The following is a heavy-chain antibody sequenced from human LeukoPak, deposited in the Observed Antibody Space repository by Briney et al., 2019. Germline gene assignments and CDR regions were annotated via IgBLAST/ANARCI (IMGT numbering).Heavy chain of an antibody. J-gene: IGHJ4*02. CDR3: AKGYYGSGSYGWFDY. V-gene: IGHV3-23*01. D-gene: IGHD3-10*01. Sequence: GGSLRLSCAASGFTFSSYAMSWVRQAPGKGLEWVSAISGSGGSTYYADSVKGRFTISRDNSKNTLYLQMNSLRAEDTAVYYCAKGYYGSGSYGWFDYWGQGTLVTVSS. CDR1: GFTFSSYA. CDR2: ISGSGGST.